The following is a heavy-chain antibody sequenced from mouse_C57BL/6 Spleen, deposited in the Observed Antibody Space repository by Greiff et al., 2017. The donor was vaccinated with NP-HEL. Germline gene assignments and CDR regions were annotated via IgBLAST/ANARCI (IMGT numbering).Heavy chain of an antibody. V-gene: IGHV8-12*01. CDR3: ARVNPSTVVARYWYFDV. J-gene: IGHJ1*03. CDR2: IYWDDDK. D-gene: IGHD1-1*01. CDR1: GFSLSTSGMG. Sequence: QVTLKESGPGILQSSQTLSLTCSFSGFSLSTSGMGVSWIRQPSGKGLEWLAHIYWDDDKRYNPSLKSRLTISKDTSRNQVFLKITSVDTADTATYYCARVNPSTVVARYWYFDVWGTGTTVTVSS.